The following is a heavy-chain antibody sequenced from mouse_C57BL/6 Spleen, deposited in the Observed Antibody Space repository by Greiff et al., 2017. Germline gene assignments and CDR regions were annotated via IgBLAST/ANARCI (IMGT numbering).Heavy chain of an antibody. Sequence: QVQLQQPGAELVKPGASVKMSCKASGYTFTSYWITWVKQRPGQGLEWIGAIYPGSGSTNYNEKFKSKATLTVDTSSSTAYMPLSSLTSEDSAVYYCARGSVPAGFAYWGQGTLVTVSA. J-gene: IGHJ3*01. V-gene: IGHV1-55*01. D-gene: IGHD6-1*01. CDR3: ARGSVPAGFAY. CDR1: GYTFTSYW. CDR2: IYPGSGST.